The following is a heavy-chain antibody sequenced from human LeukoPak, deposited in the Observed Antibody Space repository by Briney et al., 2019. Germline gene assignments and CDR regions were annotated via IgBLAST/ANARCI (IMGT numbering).Heavy chain of an antibody. J-gene: IGHJ4*02. CDR3: ARDFFGVGYYYDSSGYSDY. CDR2: ISAYNGNT. CDR1: GYTFTSYG. Sequence: ASVKVSCKASGYTFTSYGISWVRQAPGQGLEWMGWISAYNGNTNYAQKLQGRVTMTTDTSTSTAYMELRSLRPDDTAVYYCARDFFGVGYYYDSSGYSDYWGQGTLVTVSS. D-gene: IGHD3-22*01. V-gene: IGHV1-18*01.